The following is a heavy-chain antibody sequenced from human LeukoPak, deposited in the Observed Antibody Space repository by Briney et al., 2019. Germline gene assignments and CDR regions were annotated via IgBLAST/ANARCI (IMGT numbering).Heavy chain of an antibody. CDR3: AREQWPYYFDY. Sequence: GGSLRLSCAASGFTFSSYAMHWVRQAPGKGLEWVAAISYDGSNKYYADSVKGRFTISRDNSKNTLYLQMNSLRAEGTAVYYCAREQWPYYFDYWGQGTLVTVSS. D-gene: IGHD6-19*01. CDR2: ISYDGSNK. J-gene: IGHJ4*02. CDR1: GFTFSSYA. V-gene: IGHV3-30-3*01.